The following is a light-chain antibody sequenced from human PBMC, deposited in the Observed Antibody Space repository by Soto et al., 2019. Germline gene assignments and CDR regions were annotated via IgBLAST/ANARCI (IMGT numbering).Light chain of an antibody. CDR2: GAS. CDR3: QQDNNWPPGVT. J-gene: IGKJ5*01. CDR1: QSVSSN. V-gene: IGKV3-15*01. Sequence: EIVMTQSPATLSVSPGGRATLSCRASQSVSSNLAWYQQKPGQAPRLLIYGASTRATGIPARFSGSGSGTEFTLTISSLQSEDFAVYYCQQDNNWPPGVTFGQGTRLEIK.